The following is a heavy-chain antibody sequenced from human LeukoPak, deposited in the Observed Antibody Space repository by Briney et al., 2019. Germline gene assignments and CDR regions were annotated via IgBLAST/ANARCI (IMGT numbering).Heavy chain of an antibody. Sequence: PGGSLRLSCAASGFTVSTYAMSWVRQAPGKGLEWVSAITGSGGSTYYADSVKGRFTISRDNSKNTLYLQMNSLRAEDMAVYYCAKGQGDYSSGWSIFDYWGQGSLVTVSS. V-gene: IGHV3-23*01. D-gene: IGHD6-19*01. CDR3: AKGQGDYSSGWSIFDY. CDR2: ITGSGGST. J-gene: IGHJ4*02. CDR1: GFTVSTYA.